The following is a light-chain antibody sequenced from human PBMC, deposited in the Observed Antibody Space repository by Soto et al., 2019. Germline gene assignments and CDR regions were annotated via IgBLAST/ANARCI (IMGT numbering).Light chain of an antibody. Sequence: QSALTQPASVSGSPGQAITISCTGSSGAMGRYDYVSWYQQHPGKAPKLLVYDVSDRPSGVSVSDRPSGVSNRFSGSKSGNTASLTISGLQAEDEADYYCSSYTSSTTPVFGGGTQLTVL. J-gene: IGLJ2*01. CDR1: SGAMGRYDY. CDR3: SSYTSSTTPV. CDR2: DVSDRPSGVSVS. V-gene: IGLV2-14*01.